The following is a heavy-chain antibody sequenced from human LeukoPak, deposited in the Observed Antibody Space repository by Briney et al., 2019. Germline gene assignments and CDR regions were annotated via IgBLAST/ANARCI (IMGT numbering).Heavy chain of an antibody. CDR2: INQDDTEK. J-gene: IGHJ1*01. V-gene: IGHV3-7*01. CDR1: GFTFTTYW. CDR3: AKVAKYYYGSETYYFFAH. Sequence: GGSLRLSCAASGFTFTTYWMSWVRQAPGKGLEWVANINQDDTEKYYVDSVKGRFTISRDNAKNSLYLQMNSLRVEDTAIYYCAKVAKYYYGSETYYFFAHWGQGTPVTASS. D-gene: IGHD3-10*01.